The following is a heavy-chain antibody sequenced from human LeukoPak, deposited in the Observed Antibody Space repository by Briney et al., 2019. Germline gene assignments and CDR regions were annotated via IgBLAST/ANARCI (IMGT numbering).Heavy chain of an antibody. CDR1: GFTFSSYA. J-gene: IGHJ6*03. Sequence: GGSLRLSCAASGFTFSSYAMSWVRQAPGKGLEWVSAISGSGGSTYYADSVKGRFTISRDNSKNTLYLQMNSLRAEDTAVYYCAKGVLWFGDSPLYYYYMDVWGKGTTVTVSS. V-gene: IGHV3-23*01. CDR3: AKGVLWFGDSPLYYYYMDV. CDR2: ISGSGGST. D-gene: IGHD3-10*01.